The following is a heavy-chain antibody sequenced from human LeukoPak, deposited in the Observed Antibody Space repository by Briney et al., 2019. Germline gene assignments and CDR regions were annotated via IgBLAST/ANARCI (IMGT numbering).Heavy chain of an antibody. CDR3: AKDRTAMEPYYFDY. J-gene: IGHJ4*02. CDR2: INPSGGST. Sequence: ASVKVSCKASGYTFTSSYMLWVRQAPGQGLEWMGIINPSGGSTSYAQKFQGRVTMTRDMSTSTVYMELNSLRAEDTAVYYCAKDRTAMEPYYFDYWGQGTLVTVSS. CDR1: GYTFTSSY. V-gene: IGHV1-46*01. D-gene: IGHD5-18*01.